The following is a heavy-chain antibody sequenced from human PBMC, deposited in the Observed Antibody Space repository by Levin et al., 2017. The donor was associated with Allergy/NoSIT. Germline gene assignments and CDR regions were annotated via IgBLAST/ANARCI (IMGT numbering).Heavy chain of an antibody. CDR1: GFTFSSYW. CDR3: ARDAELGYCSGGSCYSSPYYYYYGMDV. J-gene: IGHJ6*02. CDR2: IKQDGSEK. D-gene: IGHD2-15*01. V-gene: IGHV3-7*01. Sequence: PGGSLRLSCAASGFTFSSYWMSWVRQAPGKGLEWVANIKQDGSEKYYVDSVKGRFTISRDNAKNSLYLQMNSLRAEDTAVYYCARDAELGYCSGGSCYSSPYYYYYGMDVWGQGTTVTVSS.